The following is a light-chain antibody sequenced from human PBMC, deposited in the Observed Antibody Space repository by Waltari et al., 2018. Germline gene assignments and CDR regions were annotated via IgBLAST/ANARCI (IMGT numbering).Light chain of an antibody. V-gene: IGLV3-19*01. J-gene: IGLJ3*02. CDR2: GKD. Sequence: SSELTQDPAVSVALGQTVRFTCQGDSPSTPYARWYQLKPGQAPVLVIYGKDKRPSGIPDRIAGYSSGTTSSLTITGAQAEDEADYYCSSRNGRANQVVFAGGTKVTVL. CDR1: SPSTPY. CDR3: SSRNGRANQVV.